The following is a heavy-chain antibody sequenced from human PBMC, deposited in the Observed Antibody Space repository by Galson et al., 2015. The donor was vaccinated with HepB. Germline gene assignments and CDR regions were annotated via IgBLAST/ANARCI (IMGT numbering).Heavy chain of an antibody. CDR1: GFTFSSYG. J-gene: IGHJ5*02. CDR3: ARDARSDYGEGWFDP. V-gene: IGHV3-33*01. D-gene: IGHD4-17*01. Sequence: SLRLSCAASGFTFSSYGMHWVRQAPGKGLEWVAVIWYDGSNKYYADSVKGRFTISRDNSKNTLYLQMNSLRAEDTAVYYCARDARSDYGEGWFDPWGQGTLVTVSS. CDR2: IWYDGSNK.